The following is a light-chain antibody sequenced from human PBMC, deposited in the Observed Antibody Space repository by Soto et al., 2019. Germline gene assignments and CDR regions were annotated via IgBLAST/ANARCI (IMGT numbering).Light chain of an antibody. CDR3: SSYTSSSNYV. Sequence: QSALTQPASVSGSPGQSITISWTGTSSDVGGYNYVSWYQQHPGKAPKLMIYDVSNRPSGVSNRFSGSKSGNTASLTISGLQAEDEADYYCSSYTSSSNYVFGTGTKLTVL. CDR1: SSDVGGYNY. V-gene: IGLV2-14*01. J-gene: IGLJ1*01. CDR2: DVS.